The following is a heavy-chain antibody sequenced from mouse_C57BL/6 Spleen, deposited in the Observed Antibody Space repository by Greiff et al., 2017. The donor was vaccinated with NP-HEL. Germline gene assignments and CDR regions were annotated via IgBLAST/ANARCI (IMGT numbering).Heavy chain of an antibody. CDR3: ARDYGYDDGGFAY. D-gene: IGHD2-2*01. Sequence: EVKLVESGPGMVKPSQSLSLTCTVTGYSITSGYDWHWIRHFPGNKLEWMGYISYSGSTNYNPSLKSRISITHDTSKNHFFLKLNSVTTEDTATYYCARDYGYDDGGFAYWGQGTLVTVSA. CDR2: ISYSGST. V-gene: IGHV3-1*01. J-gene: IGHJ3*01. CDR1: GYSITSGYD.